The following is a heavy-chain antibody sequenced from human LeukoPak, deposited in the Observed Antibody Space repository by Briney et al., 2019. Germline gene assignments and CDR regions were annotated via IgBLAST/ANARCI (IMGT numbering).Heavy chain of an antibody. J-gene: IGHJ4*02. CDR3: ARGRYSSGWYCLDY. CDR1: GGSFSGYY. V-gene: IGHV4-34*01. Sequence: PSETLSLTCAVYGGSFSGYYWSWIRQPPGKGLEWIGEINHSGSTNYNPSLKSRVTISVDTSKNQFSLKLSSVTAADTAVYYCARGRYSSGWYCLDYWGQGTLVTVSS. CDR2: INHSGST. D-gene: IGHD6-19*01.